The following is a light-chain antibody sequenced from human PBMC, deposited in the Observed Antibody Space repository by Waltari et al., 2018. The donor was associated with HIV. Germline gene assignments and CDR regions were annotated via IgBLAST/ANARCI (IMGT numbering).Light chain of an antibody. J-gene: IGLJ2*01. CDR1: SSAVGGYNF. Sequence: QSALTQPASVSGSPGQSITISCTGTSSAVGGYNFVSWYQQHPGKAPKLMIYDVSNRPSGVSNRFSGSKSGNTASLTISGLQAEDEADYYCSSYTSNSTWVVFGGGTKLTVL. CDR3: SSYTSNSTWVV. V-gene: IGLV2-14*01. CDR2: DVS.